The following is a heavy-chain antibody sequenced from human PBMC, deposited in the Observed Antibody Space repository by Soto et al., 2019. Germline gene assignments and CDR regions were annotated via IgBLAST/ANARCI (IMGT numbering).Heavy chain of an antibody. D-gene: IGHD3-10*01. J-gene: IGHJ4*02. Sequence: GESQKSSCKGSGYSFTSYWISWVRQIPGKGLEWMGRIDPSDSYTNYSPSFQGHVTISADKSISTAYLQWSSLKASDTAMYYCARLRVGFGELLTYWGQGTLVTVSS. CDR3: ARLRVGFGELLTY. V-gene: IGHV5-10-1*01. CDR2: IDPSDSYT. CDR1: GYSFTSYW.